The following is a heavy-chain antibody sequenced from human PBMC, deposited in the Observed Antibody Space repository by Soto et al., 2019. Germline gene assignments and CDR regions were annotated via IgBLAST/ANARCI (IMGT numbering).Heavy chain of an antibody. CDR2: IYYRGST. Sequence: QVQLQESGPGLVKPSETLSLTCTVSGGSVSSASYYWSWIRQPPGKGLEWIGYIYYRGSTNYDPSLKTRGSISVDTSKSQFSLILSSVTAADTALYYCARLGRVTIPSWGQGTLVTVSS. J-gene: IGHJ5*01. CDR1: GGSVSSASYY. CDR3: ARLGRVTIPS. D-gene: IGHD3-3*01. V-gene: IGHV4-61*01.